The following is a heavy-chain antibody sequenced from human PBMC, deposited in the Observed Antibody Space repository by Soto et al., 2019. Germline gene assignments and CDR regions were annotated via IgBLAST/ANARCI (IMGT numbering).Heavy chain of an antibody. D-gene: IGHD2-2*02. V-gene: IGHV1-2*02. CDR1: GYTFTVYY. J-gene: IGHJ4*02. CDR3: ARVVPAAIIDY. Sequence: SVRGSCKASGYTFTVYYMHWGRQAPGQGLEWMGWINPNSGGTNYAQKFQGRVTMTRDTSISTAYMELSRLRSDDTAVYYCARVVPAAIIDYWGQGNLVTVSS. CDR2: INPNSGGT.